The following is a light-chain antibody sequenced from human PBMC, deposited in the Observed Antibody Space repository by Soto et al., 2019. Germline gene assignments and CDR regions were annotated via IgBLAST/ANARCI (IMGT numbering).Light chain of an antibody. CDR3: HVWDSSSEHV. V-gene: IGLV3-21*03. J-gene: IGLJ1*01. Sequence: SYVLTQPPSVSVAPGKTARITCGRHNFGSKSVHWYQQKPRQAPVQVADDDSDRPSGIPERFSGSNSGNTATLTISRVEAGDEADYFCHVWDSSSEHVFGTGTKVTVL. CDR1: NFGSKS. CDR2: DDS.